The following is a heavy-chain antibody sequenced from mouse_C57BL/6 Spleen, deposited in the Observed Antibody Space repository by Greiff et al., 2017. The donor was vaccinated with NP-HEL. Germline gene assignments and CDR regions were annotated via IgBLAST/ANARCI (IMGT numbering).Heavy chain of an antibody. CDR2: IDPSDSYT. CDR3: ARAYYYGSSYAAWFAY. Sequence: VQLQQSGAELVKPGASVKLSCKASGYTFTSYWMQWVKQRPGQGLEWIGEIDPSDSYTNYNQKFKGKATLTVDTSSSTAYMQLSSLTSEDSAVYYCARAYYYGSSYAAWFAYWGQGTLVTVSA. D-gene: IGHD1-1*01. CDR1: GYTFTSYW. V-gene: IGHV1-50*01. J-gene: IGHJ3*01.